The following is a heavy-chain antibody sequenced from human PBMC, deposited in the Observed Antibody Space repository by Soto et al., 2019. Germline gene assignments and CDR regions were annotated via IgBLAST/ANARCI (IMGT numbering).Heavy chain of an antibody. CDR1: GDSVTSGSYY. J-gene: IGHJ6*02. CDR2: ISYTGST. V-gene: IGHV4-61*03. CDR3: AREWGLLPYYVMNV. D-gene: IGHD7-27*01. Sequence: SETLSLTCIVSGDSVTSGSYYWTWLRQPPGKGLEWIGYISYTGSTKYNPSLQSRVTISVDTSKHDFSLNLSSVTAADTAVYFCAREWGLLPYYVMNVWGHGTAVTVSS.